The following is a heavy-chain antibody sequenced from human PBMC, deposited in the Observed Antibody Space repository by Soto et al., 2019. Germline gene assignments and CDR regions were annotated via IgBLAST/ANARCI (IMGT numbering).Heavy chain of an antibody. D-gene: IGHD3-3*01. CDR3: AKVFVFTIREGFDY. CDR1: GFTFSSYA. V-gene: IGHV3-23*01. J-gene: IGHJ4*02. Sequence: GGSLRLSCASSGFTFSSYAMSWVRQAPGKGLEWVSAITGSGDSTYYADSVKGRFTVSRDNSKNTLYLQMNSMRAEDTAVYYCAKVFVFTIREGFDYWGLGTLVTVSS. CDR2: ITGSGDST.